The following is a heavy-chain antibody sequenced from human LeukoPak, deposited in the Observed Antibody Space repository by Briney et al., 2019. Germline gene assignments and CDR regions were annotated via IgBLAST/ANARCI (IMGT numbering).Heavy chain of an antibody. CDR3: ASAWELSAFDI. V-gene: IGHV3-21*01. J-gene: IGHJ3*02. D-gene: IGHD1-26*01. CDR1: GFTFSSYS. CDR2: ISSSSSYI. Sequence: GGSLRLSCAASGFTFSSYSMNWVRQAPGKGVEWVSSISSSSSYIYYADSVKGRFTISRDNAKNSLYLQMNSLRAEDTAVYYCASAWELSAFDIWGQGTMVTVSS.